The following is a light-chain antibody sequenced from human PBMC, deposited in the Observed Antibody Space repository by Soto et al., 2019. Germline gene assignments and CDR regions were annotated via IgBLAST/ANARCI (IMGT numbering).Light chain of an antibody. Sequence: QSLLTEPASVSGSPGQSVTISCTGPLSDIGDSNFISWYQHSPGKAPRLLIYEVNNRPSGVSRRFSGSKAGNTASLTISGLLDDDEADYFCASFRSGTILVFSSGTKVTVL. CDR2: EVN. CDR1: LSDIGDSNF. J-gene: IGLJ1*01. CDR3: ASFRSGTILV. V-gene: IGLV2-14*01.